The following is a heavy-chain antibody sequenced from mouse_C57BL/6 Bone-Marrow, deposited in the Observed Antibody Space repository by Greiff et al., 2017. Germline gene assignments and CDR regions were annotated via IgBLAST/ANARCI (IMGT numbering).Heavy chain of an antibody. Sequence: QVQLQQPGAELVKPGASVKLSCKASGYTFTRYWMPWVKQRPGQGLEWIGEIDPSDNYTNYNQKFKGKATLTVDTSSSTAYMQLSSLTSADSAVYYCAIYYDFDYWGQGTTLTVSS. J-gene: IGHJ2*01. CDR2: IDPSDNYT. V-gene: IGHV1-50*01. CDR1: GYTFTRYW. CDR3: AIYYDFDY. D-gene: IGHD1-1*01.